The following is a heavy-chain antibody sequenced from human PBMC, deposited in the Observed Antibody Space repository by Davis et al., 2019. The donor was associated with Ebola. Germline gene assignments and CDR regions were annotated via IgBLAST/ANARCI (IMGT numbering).Heavy chain of an antibody. Sequence: SVKVSRKAPGCTFSSYSIIWVRQAPGQGLEWMGGFIPVFGAANYAQTFQGRVTITADESTSTAYMELSGLRSENTAVYYRARVRGYCSSTSCPAYGMDVWGQGTTVAVSS. CDR1: GCTFSSYS. CDR3: ARVRGYCSSTSCPAYGMDV. D-gene: IGHD2-2*01. J-gene: IGHJ6*02. V-gene: IGHV1-69*13. CDR2: FIPVFGAA.